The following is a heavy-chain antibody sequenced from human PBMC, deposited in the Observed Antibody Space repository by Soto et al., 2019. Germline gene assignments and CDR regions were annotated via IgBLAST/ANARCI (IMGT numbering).Heavy chain of an antibody. CDR3: ARVFPYYDSSGYHPSTLHYYYYYGMDV. Sequence: GGSLRLSCAVSGFTFSSYAMHWVRQAPGKGLEWVAVISYDGSNKYYADSVKGRFTISRDNSKNTLYLQMNSLRAEDTAVYYCARVFPYYDSSGYHPSTLHYYYYYGMDVWGQETTVTVSS. CDR1: GFTFSSYA. V-gene: IGHV3-30-3*01. CDR2: ISYDGSNK. J-gene: IGHJ6*02. D-gene: IGHD3-22*01.